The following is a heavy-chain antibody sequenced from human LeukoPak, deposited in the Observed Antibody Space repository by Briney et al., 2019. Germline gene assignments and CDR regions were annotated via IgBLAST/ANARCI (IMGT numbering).Heavy chain of an antibody. Sequence: GGSLRLSCAASGFTLSTYAIQWVRQAPGKGLGWVAAISYDGSNEYYADSVKGRFTISRDNSKNTLYLQMNSLRAEDTALYYCARVSSTWYAPFDYWGQGTLVTVSS. D-gene: IGHD6-13*01. J-gene: IGHJ4*02. CDR1: GFTLSTYA. CDR3: ARVSSTWYAPFDY. V-gene: IGHV3-30-3*01. CDR2: ISYDGSNE.